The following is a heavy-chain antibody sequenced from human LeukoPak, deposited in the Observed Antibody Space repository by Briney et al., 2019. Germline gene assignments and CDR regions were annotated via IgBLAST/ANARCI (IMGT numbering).Heavy chain of an antibody. Sequence: SETLSLTCTVSGGSISSYYWSWIRQPPGKGLEWIGYIYYSGSTNYNPSLKSRVTISVDTSKNQFSLKLSSVTAADTAVYYCARPPGYWGQGTLVTVSS. CDR3: ARPPGY. J-gene: IGHJ4*02. CDR1: GGSISSYY. CDR2: IYYSGST. V-gene: IGHV4-59*08.